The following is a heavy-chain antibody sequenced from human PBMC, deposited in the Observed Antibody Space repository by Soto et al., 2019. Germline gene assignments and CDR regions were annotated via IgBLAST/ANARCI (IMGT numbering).Heavy chain of an antibody. CDR1: GGSVSSGSYY. V-gene: IGHV4-31*03. D-gene: IGHD3-10*01. CDR3: ARTDGSGGDV. J-gene: IGHJ6*02. CDR2: IYYSGST. Sequence: PSETLSLTCTVSGGSVSSGSYYWSWIRQPPGNGLEWIGYIYYSGSTYYNPSLKSRVTISVDTSKNQFSLKLSSVTAADTAVYYCARTDGSGGDVWGQATTVTVSS.